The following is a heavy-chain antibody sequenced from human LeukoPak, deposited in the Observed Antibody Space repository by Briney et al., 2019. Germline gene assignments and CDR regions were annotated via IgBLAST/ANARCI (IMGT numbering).Heavy chain of an antibody. J-gene: IGHJ4*02. D-gene: IGHD3-3*01. CDR3: ARGYDFWSGYLEY. CDR1: GFSFSSYG. CDR2: IWYDGSNK. Sequence: GGSLRLSCATSGFSFSSYGMHWVRQAPGKGLEWVAVIWYDGSNKYYADSVKGRFTISRDNAKNTLYLQMNSLRAEDTAVYYCARGYDFWSGYLEYWGQGTLVTVSS. V-gene: IGHV3-33*01.